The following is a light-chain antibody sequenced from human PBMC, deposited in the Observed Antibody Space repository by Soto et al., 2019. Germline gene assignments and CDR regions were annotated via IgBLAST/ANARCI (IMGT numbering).Light chain of an antibody. J-gene: IGLJ1*01. Sequence: SALTQPASVSGSPGQSITISCTGTSSDVGGHNSVSWYRQDPGKAPKLMIYDVSNRPSGVSDRFSGSKSGNTASLTISGLQIEDEADYYCSSFTSSVTYVFGTGTQLTVL. V-gene: IGLV2-14*01. CDR3: SSFTSSVTYV. CDR1: SSDVGGHNS. CDR2: DVS.